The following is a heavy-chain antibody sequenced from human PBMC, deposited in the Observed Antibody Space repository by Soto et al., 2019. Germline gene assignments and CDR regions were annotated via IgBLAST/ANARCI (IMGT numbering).Heavy chain of an antibody. CDR1: GYAFNTLH. J-gene: IGHJ4*02. CDR3: ARGVGDLGDY. Sequence: QVQLVQSGTEVKNPGASVKVSCKASGYAFNTLHIYWVRQAPGQGLEWMGWMNPNNGDTGYAQKLQGRVTMTRDTSINRAYMELTSLTFDDTAIYYCARGVGDLGDYWGQGTLVTVSS. D-gene: IGHD3-16*01. CDR2: MNPNNGDT. V-gene: IGHV1-8*01.